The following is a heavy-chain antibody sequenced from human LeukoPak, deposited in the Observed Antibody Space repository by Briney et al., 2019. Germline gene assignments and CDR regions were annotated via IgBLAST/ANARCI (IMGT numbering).Heavy chain of an antibody. Sequence: SETLSLTCTVSGGSISSYYWSWIRQPPGKGLEWIGYIYYSGSTSYNPSLKSRVTISVDTSKNQFSLKLSSVTAADTAVYYCARGIGGWYRRTANFDYWGQGTLVTVSS. CDR2: IYYSGST. CDR3: ARGIGGWYRRTANFDY. J-gene: IGHJ4*02. CDR1: GGSISSYY. V-gene: IGHV4-59*01. D-gene: IGHD6-19*01.